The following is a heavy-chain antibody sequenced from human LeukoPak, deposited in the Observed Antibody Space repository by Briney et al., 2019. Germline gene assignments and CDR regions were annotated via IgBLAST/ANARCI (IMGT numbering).Heavy chain of an antibody. Sequence: SETLSLTCTVSGGSVSSYYWSWIRQPPGKGLEWIGYIYYSGSTNYNPSLKSRVTISVDTSKNQFSLKLSSVTAADTAVYHCARDNWNYGSSMDVWGQGTTVTVSS. V-gene: IGHV4-59*02. CDR1: GGSVSSYY. D-gene: IGHD1-7*01. CDR2: IYYSGST. J-gene: IGHJ6*02. CDR3: ARDNWNYGSSMDV.